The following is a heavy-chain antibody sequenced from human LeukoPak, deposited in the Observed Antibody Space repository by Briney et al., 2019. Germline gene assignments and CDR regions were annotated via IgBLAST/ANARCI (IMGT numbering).Heavy chain of an antibody. CDR1: GYSISSGYY. CDR2: IYHSGST. D-gene: IGHD3-3*01. V-gene: IGHV4-38-2*01. J-gene: IGHJ4*02. CDR3: AGTFGVVLVPDY. Sequence: SETPSLTCAVSGYSISSGYYWGWIRQPPGKGLEWIWSIYHSGSTYYNPSLKSRVTISLDTAKNQFSLKLSSVPAADTAVYYCAGTFGVVLVPDYWRQGTLVTVPS.